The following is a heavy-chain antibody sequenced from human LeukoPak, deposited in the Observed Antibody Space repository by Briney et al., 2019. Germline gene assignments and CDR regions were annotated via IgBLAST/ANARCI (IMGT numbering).Heavy chain of an antibody. CDR1: GFTFSSYG. CDR2: IKYDGSNK. Sequence: GGCLRLSCVASGFTFSSYGMHWVRRAPGKGLEWVAFIKYDGSNKNYADSVKGRFTISRDNSKNTLYLEMNSLRVEDTALYYCATDANLDSVGDYWGQGSLVTVSS. V-gene: IGHV3-30*02. J-gene: IGHJ4*02. CDR3: ATDANLDSVGDY. D-gene: IGHD5-18*01.